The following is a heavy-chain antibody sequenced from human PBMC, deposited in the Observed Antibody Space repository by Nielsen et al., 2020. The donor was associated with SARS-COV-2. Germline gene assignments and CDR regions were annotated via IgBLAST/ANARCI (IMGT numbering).Heavy chain of an antibody. Sequence: SETLSLNCTVSGGSISSSSYYWGWLRQPQGKGLEGLGSIYYSGSTSYNPSLKSRVTISVDTSKNQCSLKLSSVTAAGTAVYYCSRVYRRWLQLCPHYFDYWVQGTLVTVSS. D-gene: IGHD5-24*01. CDR1: GGSISSSSYY. CDR2: IYYSGST. J-gene: IGHJ4*02. V-gene: IGHV4-39*01. CDR3: SRVYRRWLQLCPHYFDY.